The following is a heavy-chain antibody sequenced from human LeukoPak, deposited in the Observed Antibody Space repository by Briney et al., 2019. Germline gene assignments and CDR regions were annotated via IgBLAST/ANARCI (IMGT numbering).Heavy chain of an antibody. V-gene: IGHV3-23*01. D-gene: IGHD3-9*01. CDR2: ITGSGGST. Sequence: GRSLRLSCAAFAFTFISYAMGWVRQAPGEGLELVSAITGSGGSTTYADSVKARFTISRDNSKNTLYLQMNSLRAEDTAVYYCAKDRRLVHYYFDYWGQGTLVTVSS. J-gene: IGHJ4*02. CDR1: AFTFISYA. CDR3: AKDRRLVHYYFDY.